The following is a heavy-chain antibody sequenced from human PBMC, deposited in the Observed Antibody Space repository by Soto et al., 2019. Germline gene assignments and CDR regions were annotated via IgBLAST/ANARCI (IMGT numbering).Heavy chain of an antibody. D-gene: IGHD2-2*01. V-gene: IGHV3-23*01. CDR1: EFTLSNHA. CDR3: ARDPGGHYCTSTSCLYFFDH. Sequence: EVQLLESGGALVQPGGSLRLSCEASEFTLSNHAINWVPQAPGKGLEWVSTISDSGSTYYADSVKGRFTISRDTSKNTLYLQMTSLRAEDTAVYYCARDPGGHYCTSTSCLYFFDHWGQGTLVIVSS. CDR2: ISDSGST. J-gene: IGHJ4*02.